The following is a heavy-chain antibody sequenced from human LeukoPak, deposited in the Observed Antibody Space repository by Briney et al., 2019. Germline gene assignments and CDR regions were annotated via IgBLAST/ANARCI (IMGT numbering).Heavy chain of an antibody. CDR2: INPNNGGT. Sequence: ASVKVSCKASGYTFTGYYMHWVRQAPGQGLEWMGWINPNNGGTKYAQKFQGRVTMTRDTSISTAYMELTRLRSDDMAVYYCARDGWYISYMDVWGKGTTVTVFS. V-gene: IGHV1-2*02. J-gene: IGHJ6*03. CDR1: GYTFTGYY. D-gene: IGHD6-19*01. CDR3: ARDGWYISYMDV.